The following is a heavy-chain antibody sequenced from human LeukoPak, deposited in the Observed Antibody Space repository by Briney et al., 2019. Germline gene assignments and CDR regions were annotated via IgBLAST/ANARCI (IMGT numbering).Heavy chain of an antibody. Sequence: ASVKVSCKASGYTFINYDINWVRQATGQGLEWMGWMNANSGNTGYAQKFQGRVTMTRNTSINTDYMELSSLRSEDTAVYYCARGFIAAGCFDYWGQGTPVTVSS. D-gene: IGHD6-13*01. CDR3: ARGFIAAGCFDY. J-gene: IGHJ4*02. CDR1: GYTFINYD. CDR2: MNANSGNT. V-gene: IGHV1-8*01.